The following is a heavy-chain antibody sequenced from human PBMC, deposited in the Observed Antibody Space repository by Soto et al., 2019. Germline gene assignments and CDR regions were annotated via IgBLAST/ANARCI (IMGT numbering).Heavy chain of an antibody. CDR2: IWYDGSNK. CDR3: ARVSRSGYYPKY. CDR1: GFTFSSYG. V-gene: IGHV3-33*01. J-gene: IGHJ4*02. D-gene: IGHD3-3*01. Sequence: QVQLVESGGGVVQPGRSVRLSCAASGFTFSSYGMHWVRQAPGKGLEWVAVIWYDGSNKYYADSVKGRFTISRDNSKNTLYLQMSSLRAEDTAVYYCARVSRSGYYPKYWGQGTLVTVSS.